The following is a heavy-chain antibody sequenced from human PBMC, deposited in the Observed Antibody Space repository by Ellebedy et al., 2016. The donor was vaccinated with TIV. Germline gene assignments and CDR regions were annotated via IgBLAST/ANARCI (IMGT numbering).Heavy chain of an antibody. CDR1: GFTFNSYS. CDR3: AREGTMIALEVFYFDY. Sequence: GESLKISCAASGFTFNSYSMNWVRQAPGKGLEWVSSISSSSSYIYYADSVKGRFTISRDNAKNSLYLQMNSLRAEDTAVYYCAREGTMIALEVFYFDYWGQGTLVTVSS. J-gene: IGHJ4*02. CDR2: ISSSSSYI. D-gene: IGHD3-22*01. V-gene: IGHV3-21*01.